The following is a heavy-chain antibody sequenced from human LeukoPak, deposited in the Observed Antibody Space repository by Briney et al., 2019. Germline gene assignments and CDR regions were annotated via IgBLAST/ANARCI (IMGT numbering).Heavy chain of an antibody. CDR1: GYTFTSYG. Sequence: ASVKVSRKASGYTFTSYGISWVRQAPGQGLEWMGWISAYNGNTNYAQKLQGRVTMTTDTSTSTAYMELRSLRSDDTAVYYCARPLISGTSPKADAFDIWGQGTMVTVSS. CDR3: ARPLISGTSPKADAFDI. J-gene: IGHJ3*02. CDR2: ISAYNGNT. D-gene: IGHD6-13*01. V-gene: IGHV1-18*01.